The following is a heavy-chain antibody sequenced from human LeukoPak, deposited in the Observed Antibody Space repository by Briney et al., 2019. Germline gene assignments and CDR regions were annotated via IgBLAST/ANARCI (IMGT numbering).Heavy chain of an antibody. D-gene: IGHD1-1*01. J-gene: IGHJ4*02. CDR2: ISYDGSNK. Sequence: GGSLRLSCAASGFTFSSYAMHWVRQAPGKGLEWVAVISYDGSNKYYAGSVKGRFTISRDNSKNTLYLQMYSLRAEDTAVYYCAKVEGASKASVYWGQGALVTVSS. V-gene: IGHV3-30-3*01. CDR3: AKVEGASKASVY. CDR1: GFTFSSYA.